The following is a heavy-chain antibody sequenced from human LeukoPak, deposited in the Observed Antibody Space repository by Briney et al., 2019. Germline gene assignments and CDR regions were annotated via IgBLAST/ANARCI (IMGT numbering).Heavy chain of an antibody. J-gene: IGHJ4*02. CDR2: ISYDGSNK. CDR3: ARDRGDSSSWYSYWFDY. D-gene: IGHD6-13*01. V-gene: IGHV3-30-3*01. Sequence: GRSLRLSCAASGFTFSSYAMHWVRQAPGKGLEWVAVISYDGSNKYYADSVKGRFTISRDNSKNTLYLQMNSLRAEDTAVYYCARDRGDSSSWYSYWFDYWGQGTLVTVSS. CDR1: GFTFSSYA.